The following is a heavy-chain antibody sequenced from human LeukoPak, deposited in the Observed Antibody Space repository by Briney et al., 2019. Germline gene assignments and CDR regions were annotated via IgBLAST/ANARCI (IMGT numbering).Heavy chain of an antibody. V-gene: IGHV3-30*02. J-gene: IGHJ6*03. Sequence: GGPLRLSCAASGFTFSSYGMHWVRQAPGKGLEWVAFIRYDGSNKYYADSVKGRFTISRDNSKNTLYLQMNSLRAEDTAVYYCAKDGGSTEDYMDVWGKGTTVTVSS. CDR1: GFTFSSYG. CDR3: AKDGGSTEDYMDV. D-gene: IGHD2-15*01. CDR2: IRYDGSNK.